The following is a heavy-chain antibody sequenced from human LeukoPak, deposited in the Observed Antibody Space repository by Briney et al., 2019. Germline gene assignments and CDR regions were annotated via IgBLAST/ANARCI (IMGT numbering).Heavy chain of an antibody. Sequence: GASVKVSCKASGYTFTDYYLHWVRQAPGQGLEWMGWINPNSGGTNYAQIFQGRVTVTRDTSISTAYMELSRLRSDDTAVYYCARDEGIRSYFDYWGQGTLVTVSS. J-gene: IGHJ4*02. CDR3: ARDEGIRSYFDY. V-gene: IGHV1-2*02. CDR1: GYTFTDYY. D-gene: IGHD3-10*01. CDR2: INPNSGGT.